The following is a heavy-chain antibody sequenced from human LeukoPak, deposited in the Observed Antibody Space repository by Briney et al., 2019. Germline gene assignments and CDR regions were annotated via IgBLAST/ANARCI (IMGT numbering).Heavy chain of an antibody. Sequence: GGSLRLSCAASGFTFSSYAMSWVRQAPGKGLGWVSAISGSGGSTYYADSVKGRFTISRDNSKNTLYLQMNSLRAEDTAVYYCAKESYCSSTSCYPGDYWGQGTLVTVSS. CDR2: ISGSGGST. V-gene: IGHV3-23*01. D-gene: IGHD2-2*01. J-gene: IGHJ4*02. CDR3: AKESYCSSTSCYPGDY. CDR1: GFTFSSYA.